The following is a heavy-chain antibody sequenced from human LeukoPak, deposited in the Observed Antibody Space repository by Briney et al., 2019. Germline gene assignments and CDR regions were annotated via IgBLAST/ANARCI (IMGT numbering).Heavy chain of an antibody. D-gene: IGHD6-13*01. V-gene: IGHV3-33*01. J-gene: IGHJ6*02. CDR2: IWNDGSNK. CDR3: ARGSQQLVRHYYYYGMDV. CDR1: GFTFSSYG. Sequence: GRSLRLSCAASGFTFSSYGMHWVRQAPGKGLEWVAVIWNDGSNKYYADSVKGRFTISRDNSKNTLYLQMNSLRAEDTAVYYCARGSQQLVRHYYYYGMDVWGQGTTVTVSS.